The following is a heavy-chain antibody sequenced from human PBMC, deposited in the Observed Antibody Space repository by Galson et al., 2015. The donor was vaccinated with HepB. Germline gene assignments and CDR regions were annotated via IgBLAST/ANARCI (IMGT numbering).Heavy chain of an antibody. CDR1: GFTFSSYA. CDR2: ISGSGGST. Sequence: SLRLSCAASGFTFSSYAMSWVRQAPGKGLEWVSAISGSGGSTYYADSVKGRFTISRDNSKNTLYLQMSSLRAEDTAVYYCVKEGGYCSSTSCYPPGDFDYWGQGTLVTVSS. CDR3: VKEGGYCSSTSCYPPGDFDY. D-gene: IGHD2-2*01. J-gene: IGHJ4*02. V-gene: IGHV3-23*01.